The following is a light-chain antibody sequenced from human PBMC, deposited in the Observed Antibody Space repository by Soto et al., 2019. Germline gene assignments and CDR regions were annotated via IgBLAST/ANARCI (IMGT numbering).Light chain of an antibody. V-gene: IGKV3-11*01. Sequence: DIMLTQSPATLSLYHGDRATLSCRASQSVSSSYLAWYQQKPGQAPRLLIYGASNRATGIPARFSGSGSGTDFTLTISSLEPEDFAVYYCQQRGNWPSFGGGTKVDIK. CDR2: GAS. CDR3: QQRGNWPS. J-gene: IGKJ4*01. CDR1: QSVSSSY.